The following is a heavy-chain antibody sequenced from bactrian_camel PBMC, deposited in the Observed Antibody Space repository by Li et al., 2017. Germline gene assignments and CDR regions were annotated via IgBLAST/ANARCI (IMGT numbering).Heavy chain of an antibody. CDR1: GFTFSNYY. D-gene: IGHD2*01. V-gene: IGHV3S1*01. CDR3: ATNTVTDGVAEFSF. Sequence: HVQLVESGGGLVQPGGSLRLACEGSGFTFSNYYIYWVRQAPGKGLDWVASIDAIGRTTYYADSVKGRFTISRDNAKNTVYLQMNNLQSDDTSLHSCATNTVTDGVAEFSFWGQGTQVTVS. J-gene: IGHJ6*01. CDR2: IDAIGRTT.